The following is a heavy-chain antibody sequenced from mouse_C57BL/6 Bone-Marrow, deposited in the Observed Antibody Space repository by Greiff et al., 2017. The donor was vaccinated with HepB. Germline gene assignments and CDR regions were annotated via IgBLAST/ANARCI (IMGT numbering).Heavy chain of an antibody. Sequence: DVQLQESGPGLVKPSQSLSLTCSVTGYSITSGYYWNWIRQFPGNKLEWMGYISYDGSNNYNPSLKNRISITRDTSKNQFFLKLNSVTTEDTATYYFARGPPLLGNLFAYWGQGTLVTVSA. D-gene: IGHD2-1*01. V-gene: IGHV3-6*01. CDR2: ISYDGSN. CDR3: ARGPPLLGNLFAY. J-gene: IGHJ3*01. CDR1: GYSITSGYY.